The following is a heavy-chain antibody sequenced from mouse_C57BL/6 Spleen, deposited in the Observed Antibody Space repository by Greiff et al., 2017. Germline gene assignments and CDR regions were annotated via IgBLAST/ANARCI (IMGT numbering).Heavy chain of an antibody. J-gene: IGHJ2*01. Sequence: QVQLQQPGAELVRPGSSVKLSCKASGYTFTSYWMDWVKQRPGQGLEWIGNIYPSDSETHYNQKFKDKATLTVDKSSSTAYMQLSSLTSEDSAVYYWARGWDQGDFDYWGQGTTLTVSS. CDR2: IYPSDSET. CDR1: GYTFTSYW. D-gene: IGHD1-1*02. V-gene: IGHV1-61*01. CDR3: ARGWDQGDFDY.